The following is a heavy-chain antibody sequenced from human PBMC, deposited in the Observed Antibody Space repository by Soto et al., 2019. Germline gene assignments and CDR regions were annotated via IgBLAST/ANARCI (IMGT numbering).Heavy chain of an antibody. Sequence: PGGSLRLSCAASGFTFSNAWMSWVRQAPGKGLEWVGRIKSKTDGGTTDYAAPVKGRFTISRDDSKNTLYLQMNSLKTEDTAVYYCTTEELIVATGNYDYWGQGTLVTVSS. D-gene: IGHD5-12*01. CDR2: IKSKTDGGTT. J-gene: IGHJ4*02. V-gene: IGHV3-15*01. CDR1: GFTFSNAW. CDR3: TTEELIVATGNYDY.